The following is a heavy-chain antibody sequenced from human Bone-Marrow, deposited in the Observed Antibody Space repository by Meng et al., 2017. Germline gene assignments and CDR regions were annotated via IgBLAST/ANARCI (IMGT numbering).Heavy chain of an antibody. J-gene: IGHJ4*02. CDR3: ARGEQWLAPILGFDY. Sequence: SQTLSLTCAISGDSVSSNSAAWNWIRQSPSRGLEWLGRTYYRSKWYNDYAVSVKSRITINPDISKNQFSLQLNSVTPEDTAVYYCARGEQWLAPILGFDYWGQGTLVTVSS. D-gene: IGHD6-19*01. CDR1: GDSVSSNSAA. CDR2: TYYRSKWYN. V-gene: IGHV6-1*01.